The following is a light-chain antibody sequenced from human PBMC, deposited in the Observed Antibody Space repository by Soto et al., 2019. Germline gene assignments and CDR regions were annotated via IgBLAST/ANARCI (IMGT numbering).Light chain of an antibody. CDR1: QSVSSTY. J-gene: IGKJ4*01. V-gene: IGKV3-20*01. Sequence: EIVLTQSPVTLSLSPGERATLSCRASQSVSSTYLAWYQQQPGQAPRLLIYGASNRATGIPDRFSGSGSGTDFTLTISRLEPEDFAVYYCQQYGSSPLTFGGGTKVDIK. CDR2: GAS. CDR3: QQYGSSPLT.